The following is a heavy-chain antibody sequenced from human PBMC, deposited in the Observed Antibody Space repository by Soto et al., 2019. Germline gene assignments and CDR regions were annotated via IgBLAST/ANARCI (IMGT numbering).Heavy chain of an antibody. V-gene: IGHV4-39*01. CDR1: GGSISSSSYY. J-gene: IGHJ3*02. D-gene: IGHD3-3*01. CDR3: ARRIVVVTIFGVVIESDDAFDI. Sequence: SETLSLTCTVSGGSISSSSYYWGWICQPPGKGLEWIGSIYYSGSTYYNPSLKSRVTISVDTSKNQFSLKLSSVTAADTAVYYCARRIVVVTIFGVVIESDDAFDIWGQGTMVTVSS. CDR2: IYYSGST.